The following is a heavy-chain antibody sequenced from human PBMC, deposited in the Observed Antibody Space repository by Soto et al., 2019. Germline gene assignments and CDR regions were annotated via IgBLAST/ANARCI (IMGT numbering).Heavy chain of an antibody. CDR1: GFTFSSYA. V-gene: IGHV3-23*01. D-gene: IGHD4-17*01. CDR3: AKDSAADDFGDYGMDV. J-gene: IGHJ6*02. CDR2: IRGSGDST. Sequence: PGGSLRLSCAVSGFTFSSYAMTWVRQPPGRGLEWVSGIRGSGDSTYYAHSVKGRFTIYRDNSKNTLYLQMNSLSAEDTAIYYCAKDSAADDFGDYGMDVWGQGTTVTVSS.